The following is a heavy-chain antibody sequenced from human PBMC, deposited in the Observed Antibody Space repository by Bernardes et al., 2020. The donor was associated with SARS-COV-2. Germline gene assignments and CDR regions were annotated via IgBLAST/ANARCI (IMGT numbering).Heavy chain of an antibody. Sequence: SVKVSCKATGGTFSSYAISWVRQAPGQGLEWMGRIIPIFGTANYAQKFQGRVTITADESTSTAYMELSSLRSEDTAVYYCARMVGSMVRGVIIGSGMDVWGQGTTVTVSS. CDR1: GGTFSSYA. J-gene: IGHJ6*02. CDR2: IIPIFGTA. D-gene: IGHD3-10*01. CDR3: ARMVGSMVRGVIIGSGMDV. V-gene: IGHV1-69*13.